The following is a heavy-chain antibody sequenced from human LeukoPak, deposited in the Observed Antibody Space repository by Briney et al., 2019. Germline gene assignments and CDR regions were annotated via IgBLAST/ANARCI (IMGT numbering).Heavy chain of an antibody. CDR2: ISWNSGSI. V-gene: IGHV3-9*01. J-gene: IGHJ4*02. Sequence: GRSLRLSCAASGFTFDDYAMHWVRQAPGKGLEWVSGISWNSGSIGYADSVKGRFTISRDNAKNSLYLQMNSLRAEDTAVYYCARGAPITMVLIPLYYFDYWGQGTLVTVSS. D-gene: IGHD4/OR15-4a*01. CDR3: ARGAPITMVLIPLYYFDY. CDR1: GFTFDDYA.